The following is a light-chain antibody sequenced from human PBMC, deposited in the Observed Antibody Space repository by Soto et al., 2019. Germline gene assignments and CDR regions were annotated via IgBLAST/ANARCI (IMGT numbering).Light chain of an antibody. CDR2: KAS. J-gene: IGKJ3*01. CDR1: QNIKSG. Sequence: DIQMTQSPSTLSASVGDRVAITCRASQNIKSGLAWYQQKPGKAPKLLTYKASSLEDEVPSRFSGSGSGTEFTLTISCLQPDDFATYYCQEYNSYSRFTFGPGTKVDVK. V-gene: IGKV1-5*03. CDR3: QEYNSYSRFT.